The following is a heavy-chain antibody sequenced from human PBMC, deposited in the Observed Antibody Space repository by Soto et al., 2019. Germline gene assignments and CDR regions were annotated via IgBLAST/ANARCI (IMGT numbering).Heavy chain of an antibody. D-gene: IGHD3-10*01. Sequence: PSETLSLTCTVSGGSISSSSYYWGWIRQPPGKGLEWIGCIYYSGSTNYNPSLKSRVTISVDTSKNQFSLKLSSVTAADTAVYYCARDHGVYYGSGRGGAFDIWGQGTMVTVSS. CDR3: ARDHGVYYGSGRGGAFDI. J-gene: IGHJ3*02. CDR1: GGSISSSSYY. CDR2: IYYSGST. V-gene: IGHV4-39*07.